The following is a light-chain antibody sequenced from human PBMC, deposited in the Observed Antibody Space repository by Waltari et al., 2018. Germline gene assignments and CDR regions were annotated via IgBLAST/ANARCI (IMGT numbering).Light chain of an antibody. J-gene: IGLJ2*01. Sequence: SSELTQDPAVSVALGQTVRITCQGDSLRSYYASWYQQKPGQAPVLVIYGKNNRPSGIPDRFSGSSSGNTASLTSTGAQEEDEADYYCNSRDSSGNHLVFGGGTKLTVL. CDR1: SLRSYY. V-gene: IGLV3-19*01. CDR2: GKN. CDR3: NSRDSSGNHLV.